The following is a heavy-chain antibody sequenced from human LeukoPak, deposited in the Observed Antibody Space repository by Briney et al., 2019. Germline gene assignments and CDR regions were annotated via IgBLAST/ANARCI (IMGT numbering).Heavy chain of an antibody. CDR1: GFTFSSYS. Sequence: GGSLRLSCAASGFTFSSYSMNWVRQAPGKGLEWVSSISSSSSYIYYADSVKGRFTISRDNAKNSLYLQMNSLRAEDTAVYYCARLEMATMSAFDIWGQGTMVTVSS. CDR2: ISSSSSYI. D-gene: IGHD5-24*01. J-gene: IGHJ3*02. CDR3: ARLEMATMSAFDI. V-gene: IGHV3-21*01.